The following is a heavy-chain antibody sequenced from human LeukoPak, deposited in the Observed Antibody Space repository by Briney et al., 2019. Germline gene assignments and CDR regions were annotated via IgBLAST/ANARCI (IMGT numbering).Heavy chain of an antibody. CDR3: ATKAIGSGAKNYYYYYMDV. D-gene: IGHD3-10*01. J-gene: IGHJ6*03. CDR2: IIPIFGTA. CDR1: GYTFTSYG. V-gene: IGHV1-69*06. Sequence: ASVKVSCKASGYTFTSYGISWVRQAPGQGLEWMGGIIPIFGTAIYAQKFQGRVTMTEDTSTDTAYMELSSLRSEDTAVYYCATKAIGSGAKNYYYYYMDVWGKGTTVTISS.